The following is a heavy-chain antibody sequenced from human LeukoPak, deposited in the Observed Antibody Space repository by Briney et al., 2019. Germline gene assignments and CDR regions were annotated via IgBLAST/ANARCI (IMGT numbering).Heavy chain of an antibody. CDR3: ARDSCRYYYDSSGYCWFDP. Sequence: GGSLRLSCAASGFTFSSYAMSWVRQAPGKGLEWVSAISGSGGSTYYADSVKGRFTISRDNSKNTLYLQMNSLRAEDTAVYYCARDSCRYYYDSSGYCWFDPWGQGTLVTVSS. CDR2: ISGSGGST. CDR1: GFTFSSYA. J-gene: IGHJ5*02. D-gene: IGHD3-22*01. V-gene: IGHV3-23*01.